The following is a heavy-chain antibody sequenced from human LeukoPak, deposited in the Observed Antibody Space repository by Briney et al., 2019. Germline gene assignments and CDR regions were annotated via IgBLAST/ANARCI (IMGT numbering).Heavy chain of an antibody. CDR1: GFTFDDYA. CDR2: ISWNSGSI. V-gene: IGHV3-9*01. J-gene: IGHJ4*02. D-gene: IGHD3-3*01. CDR3: AKSLTFTIFGVSLDY. Sequence: GGSLRLSCAASGFTFDDYAMHWVRQAPGKGLEWVSGISWNSGSIGYADSVKGRFTISRDNAKNSLYLQMNSLRAEDTALYYCAKSLTFTIFGVSLDYWGQGTPVTVSS.